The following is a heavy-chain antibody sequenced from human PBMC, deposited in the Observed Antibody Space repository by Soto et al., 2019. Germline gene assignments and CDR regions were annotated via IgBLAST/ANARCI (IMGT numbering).Heavy chain of an antibody. CDR1: GGSFSGYY. CDR2: INHSGST. J-gene: IGHJ4*02. Sequence: SETLSLTCAVYGGSFSGYYWSWIRQPPGKGLEWIGEINHSGSTNYNPSLKSRVTISVDTSKNQFSLKLSSVTAADTAVYYCAVRPNCSGGSCHRPDFDYWGQGTLVTVSS. V-gene: IGHV4-34*01. D-gene: IGHD2-15*01. CDR3: AVRPNCSGGSCHRPDFDY.